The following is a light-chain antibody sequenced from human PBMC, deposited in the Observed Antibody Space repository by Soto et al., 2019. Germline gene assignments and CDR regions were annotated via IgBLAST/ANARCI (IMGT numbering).Light chain of an antibody. CDR2: DAS. J-gene: IGKJ1*01. CDR1: QSISSW. CDR3: QHNNSGT. V-gene: IGKV1-5*01. Sequence: DIQMTQSPSTLSASVGDRVTITCRASQSISSWLAWYQQKPGKAPKLLIYDASSLESGVPSRFSGSGSGTKFPLTISSLQPDDFETYYCQHNNSGTFGQGTKVNIK.